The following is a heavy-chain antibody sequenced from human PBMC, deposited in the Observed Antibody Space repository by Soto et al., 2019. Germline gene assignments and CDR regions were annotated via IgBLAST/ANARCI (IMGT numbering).Heavy chain of an antibody. J-gene: IGHJ6*02. CDR2: LSWNGVTI. Sequence: EVQLVESGGGLVQPGRSLRLSCAASGFTFDDYAMHWVRQVPGKGLQWVSGLSWNGVTIGYAASVKGRFTISRDNAKKSXXLQXNGXXXDXXXXXXXXXXXXXXXXXXXXXXXXXXXXGLGTTVTVS. V-gene: IGHV3-9*01. CDR3: XXXXXXXXXXXXXXXXXXXX. CDR1: GFTFDDYA.